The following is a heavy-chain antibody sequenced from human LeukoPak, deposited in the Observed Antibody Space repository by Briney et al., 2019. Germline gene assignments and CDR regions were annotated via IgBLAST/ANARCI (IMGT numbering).Heavy chain of an antibody. J-gene: IGHJ4*02. CDR1: GYSISSGYY. Sequence: PSETLSLTCTVSGYSISSGYYWGWIRQPPGKGLEWIGSIYHSGSTYYNPSLKSRVTISVDTSKNQFSLKLSSVTAADTAVYYCARPRRYCGGDCYSFDYWGQGTLVTVSS. D-gene: IGHD2-21*01. V-gene: IGHV4-38-2*02. CDR3: ARPRRYCGGDCYSFDY. CDR2: IYHSGST.